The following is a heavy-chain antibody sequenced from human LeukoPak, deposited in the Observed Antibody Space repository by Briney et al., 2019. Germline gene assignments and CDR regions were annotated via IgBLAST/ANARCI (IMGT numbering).Heavy chain of an antibody. CDR2: ISGSGGST. Sequence: GGSLILSCAASGFTFSHYGMTWVRQAPGKGLEWVSAISGSGGSTYYAGSVKGRFTISRDNSKNTLYLQMNSLRADDTAVYYCAKSHHVTAIDYWGQGTLVTVSS. J-gene: IGHJ4*02. CDR3: AKSHHVTAIDY. D-gene: IGHD2-21*02. CDR1: GFTFSHYG. V-gene: IGHV3-23*01.